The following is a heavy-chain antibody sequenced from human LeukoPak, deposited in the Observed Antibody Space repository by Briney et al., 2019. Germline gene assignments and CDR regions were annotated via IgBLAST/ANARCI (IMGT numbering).Heavy chain of an antibody. CDR3: AIPAKGAYFYYYMDV. Sequence: GASVKVSCKASSYRSPNYGITWVRQAPGHGLEWMGWISTYNGNTQYAQNLQGRVTLITDSSTNTVYMELRSLTSDDTAVYYCAIPAKGAYFYYYMDVWGEGTSVTVSS. CDR1: SYRSPNYG. CDR2: ISTYNGNT. V-gene: IGHV1-18*01. J-gene: IGHJ6*03.